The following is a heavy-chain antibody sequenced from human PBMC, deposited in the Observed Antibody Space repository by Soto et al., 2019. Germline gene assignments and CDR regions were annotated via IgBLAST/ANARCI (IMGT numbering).Heavy chain of an antibody. V-gene: IGHV1-8*01. J-gene: IGHJ6*03. CDR2: MNPNSGNT. Sequence: ASVKVSCKASGYIFTNYDINWVRQATGQGLEWMGWMNPNSGNTGYAQKFQGRVAMTRNTSISTAYMELSSLRSEDTAVYYCARGGGYSSSWYSLYYYYYMDVWGQGTMVTVSS. D-gene: IGHD6-13*01. CDR1: GYIFTNYD. CDR3: ARGGGYSSSWYSLYYYYYMDV.